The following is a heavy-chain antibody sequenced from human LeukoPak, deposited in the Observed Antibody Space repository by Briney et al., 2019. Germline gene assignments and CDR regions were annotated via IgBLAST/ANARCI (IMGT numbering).Heavy chain of an antibody. Sequence: GGSLRLSCAASGFNFDDYATHWVRQAPGKGLEWVSGISWNSGSIGYADSVKGRFTISRDNAKNSLYLQINSLRAEDTDLYYCEKDRAFMLPGAYFDYWGQGTLVTVSS. CDR1: GFNFDDYA. V-gene: IGHV3-9*01. CDR2: ISWNSGSI. J-gene: IGHJ4*02. D-gene: IGHD3-10*02. CDR3: EKDRAFMLPGAYFDY.